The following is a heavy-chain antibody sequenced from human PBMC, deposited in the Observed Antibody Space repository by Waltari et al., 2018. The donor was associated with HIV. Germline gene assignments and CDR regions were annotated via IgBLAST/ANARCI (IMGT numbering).Heavy chain of an antibody. Sequence: QVQLVESGGGVVQPGGHLSLSCAASGFHFRKYGIHWVRQASGKGLEWVAFIHYDGLNKDSADSVKGRFTISRDNSKNTVYLHMNSLRAEDTAVYYCVKTGVGGRFFHYWGQGTLVTVSS. CDR1: GFHFRKYG. J-gene: IGHJ4*02. D-gene: IGHD1-26*01. CDR2: IHYDGLNK. V-gene: IGHV3-30*02. CDR3: VKTGVGGRFFHY.